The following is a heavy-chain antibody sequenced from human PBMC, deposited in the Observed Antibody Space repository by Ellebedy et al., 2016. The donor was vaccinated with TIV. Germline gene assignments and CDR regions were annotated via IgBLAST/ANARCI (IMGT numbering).Heavy chain of an antibody. V-gene: IGHV4-39*02. D-gene: IGHD6-19*01. J-gene: IGHJ4*02. CDR2: ISYSGST. CDR1: GCSISSSSYY. CDR3: ARDLPLAVAGTGEIDY. Sequence: MPSETLSLTCTVSGCSISSSSYYWGWIRQPPGKGLEWIGRISYSGSTHYNPSLKSRVTISVDTSKNQFSLKLSSVTAADTAVYYCARDLPLAVAGTGEIDYWGQGTLVTVSS.